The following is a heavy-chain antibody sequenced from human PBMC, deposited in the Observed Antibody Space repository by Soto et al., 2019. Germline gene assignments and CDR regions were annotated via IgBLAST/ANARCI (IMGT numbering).Heavy chain of an antibody. V-gene: IGHV1-3*01. Sequence: ASVKVSCKASGYTFTSYAMHWVRQAPGQRLEWMGWINAGNGNTKYSQKFQGRVTITRDTSASTAYMELSSLRSEDTAVYYCARVSRLLWFGDADYWGQGTLVTVSS. CDR1: GYTFTSYA. CDR3: ARVSRLLWFGDADY. J-gene: IGHJ4*02. CDR2: INAGNGNT. D-gene: IGHD3-10*01.